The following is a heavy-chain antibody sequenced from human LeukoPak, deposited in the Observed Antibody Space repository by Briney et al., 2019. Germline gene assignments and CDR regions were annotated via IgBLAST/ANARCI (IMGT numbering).Heavy chain of an antibody. J-gene: IGHJ6*03. CDR3: ARANSGYDRGYYYYMDV. CDR1: GFTFSDHY. Sequence: GGSLRLSCATSGFTFSDHYMTWIRQAPGKGLETVSYIYNGGDTIYYADSVRGRFTISRDNAESSLYLQMNSLRAEDTAVYYCARANSGYDRGYYYYMDVWGKGTTVTISS. D-gene: IGHD5-12*01. V-gene: IGHV3-11*01. CDR2: IYNGGDTI.